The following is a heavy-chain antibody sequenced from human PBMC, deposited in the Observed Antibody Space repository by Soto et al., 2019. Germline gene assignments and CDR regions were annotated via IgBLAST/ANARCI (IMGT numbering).Heavy chain of an antibody. D-gene: IGHD1-26*01. CDR1: GFTFSSYA. V-gene: IGHV3-23*01. CDR3: ATYSGTLPWGEYFQH. J-gene: IGHJ1*01. Sequence: EVQLLESGGGFVQPGGSLRLSCAASGFTFSSYAMSWVRQAPGKGLEWVSAISGSGGSTYYADSVKGRFTISRDNSKNTLYLQMNSLRAEDTAVYYCATYSGTLPWGEYFQHWGQGTLVTVSS. CDR2: ISGSGGST.